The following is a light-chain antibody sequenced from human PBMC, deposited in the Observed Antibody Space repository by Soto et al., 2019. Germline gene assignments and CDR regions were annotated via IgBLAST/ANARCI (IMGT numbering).Light chain of an antibody. V-gene: IGKV1-39*01. J-gene: IGKJ3*01. CDR2: TAS. Sequence: DVQMTQSPSSLSASVGDRVTITCRASEDIRYYVNWYQQKPGKAPKLLIYTASSLQGGVPSRFSGSGSGTDFTLTISSLQPEDFATYYCQQSYSIPLSFGPGTKVDIK. CDR3: QQSYSIPLS. CDR1: EDIRYY.